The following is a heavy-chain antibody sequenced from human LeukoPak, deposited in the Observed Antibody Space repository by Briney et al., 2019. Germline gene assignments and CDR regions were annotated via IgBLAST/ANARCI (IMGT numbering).Heavy chain of an antibody. Sequence: ASVKVSCKASGYTFTSYDINWVRQATGQGLEWMGWMNPNSGNTGYAQKFQGRVTMTRNTSISTAYMELSSLRSEDTAVYYCARVPAPMVRGVISQYDFDYWGQGTLVTVSS. CDR2: MNPNSGNT. V-gene: IGHV1-8*01. CDR3: ARVPAPMVRGVISQYDFDY. J-gene: IGHJ4*02. CDR1: GYTFTSYD. D-gene: IGHD3-10*01.